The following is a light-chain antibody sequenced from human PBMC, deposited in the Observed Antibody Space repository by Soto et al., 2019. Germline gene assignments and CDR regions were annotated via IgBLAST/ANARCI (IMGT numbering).Light chain of an antibody. V-gene: IGKV1-6*01. Sequence: AIQMTQSPSSLSASVGDRVIITCRASQGIGKDLGWYQQKPGKAPKLLIYFASSLQSGVPSRFSGSGSGTDFTLTISSLQPEDFATYYCLPDYSFPLTFGGGTKVEIK. CDR3: LPDYSFPLT. CDR2: FAS. J-gene: IGKJ4*01. CDR1: QGIGKD.